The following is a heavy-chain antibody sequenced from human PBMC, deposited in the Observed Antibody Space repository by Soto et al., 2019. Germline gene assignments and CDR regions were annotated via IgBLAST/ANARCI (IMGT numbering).Heavy chain of an antibody. Sequence: QVQLQASGPGLVKPSETLSLTCSVSGGSISTYHWSWIRQPPGKGLEWIGYIYYSGSTNYNPSLTSRVTISVDTSKIQFSLKLSSLTAADTAVYYCAREVGPYFDYWGQGTLVTVSS. V-gene: IGHV4-59*12. CDR2: IYYSGST. J-gene: IGHJ4*02. CDR1: GGSISTYH. CDR3: AREVGPYFDY.